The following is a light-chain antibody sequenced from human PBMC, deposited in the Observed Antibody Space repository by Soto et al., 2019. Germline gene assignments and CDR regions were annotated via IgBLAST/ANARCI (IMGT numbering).Light chain of an antibody. CDR3: QQYNNWPLT. Sequence: EILMTQSPSTLSVSPGERATISCRASQSVSSKLAWYQQKPGQTPRLLIYDASSRASGIPARFSGSGSGTEFTLTISSLQSEDFAVYYCQQYNNWPLTFGQGTKVDI. CDR2: DAS. V-gene: IGKV3-15*01. J-gene: IGKJ1*01. CDR1: QSVSSK.